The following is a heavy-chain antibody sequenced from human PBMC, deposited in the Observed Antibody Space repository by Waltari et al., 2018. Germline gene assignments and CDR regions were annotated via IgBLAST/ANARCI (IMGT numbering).Heavy chain of an antibody. CDR2: ISWNSGSI. CDR3: AKGIDSYGNAFDY. CDR1: GFTFDDYS. D-gene: IGHD5-18*01. V-gene: IGHV3-9*01. J-gene: IGHJ4*02. Sequence: EVQLVESGGGLVQPGRSLRLSCAASGFTFDDYSMHWVRQAPGKGLEWGSGISWNSGSIGYADSVKGRFTISRDNAKNSLYLQMNSLRAEDTALYYCAKGIDSYGNAFDYWGQGTLVTVSS.